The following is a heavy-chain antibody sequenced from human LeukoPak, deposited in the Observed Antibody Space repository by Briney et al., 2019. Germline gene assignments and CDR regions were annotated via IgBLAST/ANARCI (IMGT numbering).Heavy chain of an antibody. CDR1: GFTFSSYS. CDR2: ISSSSSYI. D-gene: IGHD3-10*01. CDR3: AREITTVLTSDY. V-gene: IGHV3-21*01. Sequence: PGGSLRLSCAASGFTFSSYSMNWVRQAPGKGLEWVSSISSSSSYIYYADSVKGRFTISRDNAKNSLYLQMNSLRAEDTAVYYCAREITTVLTSDYWGQGTLVTVSS. J-gene: IGHJ4*02.